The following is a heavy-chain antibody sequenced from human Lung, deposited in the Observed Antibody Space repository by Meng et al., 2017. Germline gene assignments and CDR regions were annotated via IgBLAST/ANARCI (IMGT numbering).Heavy chain of an antibody. Sequence: VLLQRWAAGLLNPSETLSLTCVSSGGSCSDYYWSWIRQPPGKGLEWIGEINHSGSTNYNPSLESRATISVDTSQNNLSLKLSSVTAADSAVYYCARGPTTMAHDFDYWGQGTLVTVSS. V-gene: IGHV4-34*01. CDR2: INHSGST. D-gene: IGHD4-11*01. CDR3: ARGPTTMAHDFDY. J-gene: IGHJ4*02. CDR1: GGSCSDYY.